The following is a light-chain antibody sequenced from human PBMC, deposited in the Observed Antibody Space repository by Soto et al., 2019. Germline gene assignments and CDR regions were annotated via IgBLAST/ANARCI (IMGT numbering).Light chain of an antibody. V-gene: IGKV3-11*01. CDR1: QSLSNY. Sequence: EIVLTQSPATLSLSPGERATLSCRASQSLSNYLAWYQQKPGQAPRLLIYDASRGATGVPPRFSGSGSGTDFTLSISSLEPEDFAVYYYQQRASWPLTFGGGTKV. CDR2: DAS. J-gene: IGKJ4*01. CDR3: QQRASWPLT.